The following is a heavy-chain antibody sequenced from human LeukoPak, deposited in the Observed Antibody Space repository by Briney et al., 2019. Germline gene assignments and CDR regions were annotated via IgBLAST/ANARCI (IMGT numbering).Heavy chain of an antibody. CDR3: VKIGTVSLSADY. Sequence: GGSLRLSCAASGFTFRNYAMHWVRQAPGKGLEWVGVILYDGDMKYYADSVKGRFTISRDNSKNTLYLQMNSLRIEDTAVYYCVKIGTVSLSADYWGQGTLVTVSS. CDR2: ILYDGDMK. J-gene: IGHJ4*02. CDR1: GFTFRNYA. V-gene: IGHV3-30*04.